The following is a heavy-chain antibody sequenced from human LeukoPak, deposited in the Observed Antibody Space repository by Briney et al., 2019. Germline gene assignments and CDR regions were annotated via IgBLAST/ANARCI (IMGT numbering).Heavy chain of an antibody. CDR3: AKAGTMIVVVSYFDY. J-gene: IGHJ4*02. CDR1: GFTFDDYA. D-gene: IGHD3-22*01. Sequence: GGSLRLSCAASGFTFDDYAMHWVRQAPGKGLEWVSGISWNSGSIGYADSVKGRFTISRDNAKNSLYLQMNSLRAEDTALYYCAKAGTMIVVVSYFDYWGQGTLVTVSS. V-gene: IGHV3-9*01. CDR2: ISWNSGSI.